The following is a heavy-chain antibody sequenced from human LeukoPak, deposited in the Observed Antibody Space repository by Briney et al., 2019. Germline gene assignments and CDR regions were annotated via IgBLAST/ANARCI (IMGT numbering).Heavy chain of an antibody. CDR1: GGSISSYY. CDR2: IYYSGST. Sequence: SETLSLTCTVSGGSISSYYWSWIRQPPGKGLEWIGFIYYSGSTYYNPSLKSRVTISVDTSKNQFSLKLSSVTAADTAVYYCARRSAGEYYDILTGYYIWAYYFDYWGQGTLVTVSS. CDR3: ARRSAGEYYDILTGYYIWAYYFDY. D-gene: IGHD3-9*01. J-gene: IGHJ4*02. V-gene: IGHV4-59*08.